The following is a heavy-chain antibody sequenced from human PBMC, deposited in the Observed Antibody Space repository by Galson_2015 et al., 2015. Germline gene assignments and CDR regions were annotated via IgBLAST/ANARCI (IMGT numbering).Heavy chain of an antibody. CDR1: GFTFSSYG. V-gene: IGHV3-30*18. J-gene: IGHJ6*03. D-gene: IGHD3-22*01. Sequence: LRLSCAASGFTFSSYGMHWVRQAPGKGLEWVAVISYDGSNKYYADSVKGRFTISRDNSKNTLYLQMNSLRAEDTAVYYCAKDYYDSSGYYYYYYYMDVWGKGTTVTVSS. CDR2: ISYDGSNK. CDR3: AKDYYDSSGYYYYYYYMDV.